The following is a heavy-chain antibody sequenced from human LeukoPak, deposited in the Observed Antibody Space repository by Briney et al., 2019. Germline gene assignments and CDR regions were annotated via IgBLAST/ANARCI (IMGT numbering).Heavy chain of an antibody. CDR1: GFTFSTYW. Sequence: GGSLRLSCAASGFTFSTYWMHWVRQAPGKGLEWVANIKQDGTEKYYVDSVKGRFTISRDNTKNTLYLQMNSLRAEDTAVYYCARDQNPWGQGTLVTVSS. CDR2: IKQDGTEK. V-gene: IGHV3-7*01. J-gene: IGHJ5*02. CDR3: ARDQNP.